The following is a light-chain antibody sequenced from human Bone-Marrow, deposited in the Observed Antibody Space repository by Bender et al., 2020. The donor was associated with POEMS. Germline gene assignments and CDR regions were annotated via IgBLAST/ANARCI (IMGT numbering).Light chain of an antibody. CDR1: SSDVGSYNL. CDR3: CSYAGRSTLV. Sequence: QSALTQPASVSGSPGQSITISCTGTSSDVGSYNLVSWYQQHPGKAPQLLIYEGHKRPSGVSNRFSGSKSVNTASLTISGLQAEDEAVYFCCSYAGRSTLVFGGGTMVTVL. V-gene: IGLV2-23*01. CDR2: EGH. J-gene: IGLJ2*01.